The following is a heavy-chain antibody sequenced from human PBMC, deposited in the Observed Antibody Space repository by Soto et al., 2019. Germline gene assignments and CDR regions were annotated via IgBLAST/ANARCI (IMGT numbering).Heavy chain of an antibody. V-gene: IGHV1-24*01. CDR3: ARDREYYYDSSGNYYYHYGMDV. CDR1: GYTLTELS. Sequence: ASVKVSCKVSGYTLTELSMHWVRQAPGKGLEWMGGFDPEDGETIYAQKFQGRVTMTTDTPTNTAYMELRSLRSDDTAVYYCARDREYYYDSSGNYYYHYGMDVWGQGTTVTVSS. J-gene: IGHJ6*02. CDR2: FDPEDGET. D-gene: IGHD3-22*01.